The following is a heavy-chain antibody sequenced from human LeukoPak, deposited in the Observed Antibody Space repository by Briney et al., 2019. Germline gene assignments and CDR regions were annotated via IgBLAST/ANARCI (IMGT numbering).Heavy chain of an antibody. V-gene: IGHV1-18*01. D-gene: IGHD6-19*01. CDR3: ARLWIAVASKLISFDY. J-gene: IGHJ4*02. Sequence: AAVKVSCKASGYTFTSNGITWGGQAPRQGLEWMGWISAYNGNTNYAQKLQGRVTMTTDTSTSTAYMELRSLRSDDPAVYYCARLWIAVASKLISFDYWGQGTLVTVSS. CDR1: GYTFTSNG. CDR2: ISAYNGNT.